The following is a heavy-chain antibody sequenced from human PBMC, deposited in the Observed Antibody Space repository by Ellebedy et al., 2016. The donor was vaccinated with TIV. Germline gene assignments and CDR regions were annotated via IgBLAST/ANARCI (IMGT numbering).Heavy chain of an antibody. CDR3: AKFHGDYHPYYFDS. Sequence: GGSLRLSCAASGFSFSTYAMSWVRQAPGKGLDWVTAISGSGVVTYTADSVKGRFTISRDNSRSTVFLHMNSLRADDTAVYYCAKFHGDYHPYYFDSWGQGALVTVSS. V-gene: IGHV3-23*01. CDR1: GFSFSTYA. D-gene: IGHD4-17*01. J-gene: IGHJ4*02. CDR2: ISGSGVVT.